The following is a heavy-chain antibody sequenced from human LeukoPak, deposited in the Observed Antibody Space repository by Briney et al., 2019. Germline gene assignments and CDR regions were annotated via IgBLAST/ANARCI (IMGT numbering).Heavy chain of an antibody. J-gene: IGHJ4*02. CDR1: GGTFSSYA. CDR2: IIPIFGTA. D-gene: IGHD3/OR15-3a*01. Sequence: SVKVSCKASGGTFSSYAISWVRQAPGQGLEWMGGIIPIFGTANYAQKFQGRVTITTDESTSTAYMELSSLRVEDTAVYYCARYLDFRADYYFDYWGQGTLVTVSS. CDR3: ARYLDFRADYYFDY. V-gene: IGHV1-69*05.